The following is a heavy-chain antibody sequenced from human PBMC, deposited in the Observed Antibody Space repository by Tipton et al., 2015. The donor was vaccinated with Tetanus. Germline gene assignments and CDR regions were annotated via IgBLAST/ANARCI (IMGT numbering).Heavy chain of an antibody. J-gene: IGHJ4*02. CDR3: TRDDDTSSRYSIFNY. D-gene: IGHD3-22*01. CDR1: GFTFSSYG. Sequence: SLRLSCAASGFTFSSYGMHWVRQAPGKGLEWVAVFWSDGSNKYYADSVKGRFTVSRDTSKNTLYLQMNSLRAEDTAVYYCTRDDDTSSRYSIFNYWGQGTLVTVSS. CDR2: FWSDGSNK. V-gene: IGHV3-33*01.